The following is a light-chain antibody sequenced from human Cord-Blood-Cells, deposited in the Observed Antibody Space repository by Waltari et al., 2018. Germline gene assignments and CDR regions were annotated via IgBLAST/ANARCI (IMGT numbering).Light chain of an antibody. CDR3: QQYNSYPLT. V-gene: IGKV1-5*03. CDR2: KAS. J-gene: IGKJ4*01. Sequence: DIQLTQSPSTLSASVGDRVTITCRASQSISSLLAWYQQKPGKAPKLLIYKASSLESGVPSRFSGSGSVTEFTLTIISLQPDDFATYYCQQYNSYPLTFGGGTKVEIK. CDR1: QSISSL.